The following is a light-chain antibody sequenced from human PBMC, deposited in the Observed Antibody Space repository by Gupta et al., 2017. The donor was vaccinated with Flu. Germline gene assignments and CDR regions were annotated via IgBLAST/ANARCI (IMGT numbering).Light chain of an antibody. V-gene: IGKV2-28*01. CDR2: LGS. CDR3: MQALQTPRT. Sequence: DIVMTQSPLSLPVTPGEPASISCRSSQSLLHSNGYNYLDWYLQKPGQSPQLLIYLGSNRASGVHDRFSGSGSGTDFTLKISRVEAEEVGVYYCMQALQTPRTFGQGTKVEIK. J-gene: IGKJ1*01. CDR1: QSLLHSNGYNY.